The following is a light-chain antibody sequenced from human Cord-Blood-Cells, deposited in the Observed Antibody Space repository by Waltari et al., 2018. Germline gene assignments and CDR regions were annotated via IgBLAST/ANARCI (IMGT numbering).Light chain of an antibody. CDR1: QSISSY. CDR2: DAS. V-gene: IGKV1-39*01. J-gene: IGKJ4*01. CDR3: QQSYNTSG. Sequence: DIQMTQSPSSLSASVGDRVTITCRASQSISSYLTWYQQKPGKAPKLLIYDASSLQSGVPSRFSGSGSWTDFTLPINRLEPEEFATLYLQQSYNTSGFGGGTKVEIQ.